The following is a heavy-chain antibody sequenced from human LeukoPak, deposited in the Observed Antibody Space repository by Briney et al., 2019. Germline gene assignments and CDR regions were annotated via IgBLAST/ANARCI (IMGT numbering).Heavy chain of an antibody. D-gene: IGHD6-6*01. CDR1: GFTVSSNY. CDR2: IYGGGGT. J-gene: IGHJ6*04. CDR3: ARPYSSSSFQLDV. V-gene: IGHV3-66*02. Sequence: PGGSLRLSCAASGFTVSSNYMSWVRQAPGKGLEWVSVIYGGGGTYYADSVKGRFTISRDNSKNTLYLQMNSLRAEDTAVYYCARPYSSSSFQLDVWGKGTTVTVSS.